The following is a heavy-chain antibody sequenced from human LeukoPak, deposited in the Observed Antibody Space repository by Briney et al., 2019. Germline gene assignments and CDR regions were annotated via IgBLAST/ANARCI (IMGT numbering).Heavy chain of an antibody. CDR1: GYALTELS. J-gene: IGHJ4*02. CDR3: ATVLVSLVGATFDY. CDR2: FDPEDGET. D-gene: IGHD1-26*01. Sequence: ASVKVSCKVSGYALTELSMHWVRQAPGKGLEWMGGFDPEDGETIYAQKFQGRVTMTEDTSTDTAYMELSSPRSEDTAVYYCATVLVSLVGATFDYWGQGTLVTVSS. V-gene: IGHV1-24*01.